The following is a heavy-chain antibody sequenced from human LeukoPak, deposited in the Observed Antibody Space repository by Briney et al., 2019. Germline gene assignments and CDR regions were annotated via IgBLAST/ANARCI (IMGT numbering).Heavy chain of an antibody. CDR1: GASVSSGSYY. Sequence: SETLSLTCNVSGASVSSGSYYWSWIRQPPGKGLEWIGEINHSGSTNYNPSLKSRVTISVDTSKNQFSLKLSSVTAADTAVYYCARVRGWGSGRYFDYWGQGTLVTVSS. J-gene: IGHJ4*02. D-gene: IGHD2-21*01. V-gene: IGHV4-61*01. CDR2: INHSGST. CDR3: ARVRGWGSGRYFDY.